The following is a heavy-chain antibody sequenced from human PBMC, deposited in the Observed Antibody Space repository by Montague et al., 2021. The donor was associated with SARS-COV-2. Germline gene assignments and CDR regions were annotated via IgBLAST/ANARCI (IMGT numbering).Heavy chain of an antibody. D-gene: IGHD5-12*01. V-gene: IGHV4-39*02. Sequence: SETLSLTCTVSGGSISSNNYYWDWIRQPPGKGLEWIGSIYDSGSTYYNPSLKSRVTISVDTSTNHFSLKLNSVTAADTAVYYCARRGRKLLPVATTIGGFDIRGQGTMVTVSS. CDR2: IYDSGST. J-gene: IGHJ3*02. CDR1: GGSISSNNYY. CDR3: ARRGRKLLPVATTIGGFDI.